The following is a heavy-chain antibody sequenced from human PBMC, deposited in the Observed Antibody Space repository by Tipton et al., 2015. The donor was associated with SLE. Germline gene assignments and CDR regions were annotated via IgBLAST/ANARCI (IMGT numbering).Heavy chain of an antibody. J-gene: IGHJ5*02. CDR1: ADSFTHYH. D-gene: IGHD2-8*02. Sequence: TLSLTCTVSADSFTHYHWSWIRQPPGKGLEWIGYIYHSGYSSTNYNPSLKSRVTLSVDTSKNQCFLKLNSVTVADTAVYYCARRGVVSRFDPWGQGTLVTVSS. V-gene: IGHV4-59*08. CDR2: IYHSGYSST. CDR3: ARRGVVSRFDP.